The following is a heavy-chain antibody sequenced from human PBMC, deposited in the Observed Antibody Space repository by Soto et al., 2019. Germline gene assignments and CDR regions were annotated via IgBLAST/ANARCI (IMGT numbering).Heavy chain of an antibody. Sequence: ASVKVSCKASGYTFTGYYMHWVRQAPGQGLEWMGWINPNSGGTNYAQKFQGRVTMTRDTSISTAYMELSRLRSDDTAVYYCARGPTGIAPKRVRFDPWGQGNLVTVSS. J-gene: IGHJ5*02. D-gene: IGHD6-13*01. CDR2: INPNSGGT. CDR3: ARGPTGIAPKRVRFDP. CDR1: GYTFTGYY. V-gene: IGHV1-2*02.